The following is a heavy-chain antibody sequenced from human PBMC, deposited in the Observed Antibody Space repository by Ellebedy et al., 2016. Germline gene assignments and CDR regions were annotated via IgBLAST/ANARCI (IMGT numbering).Heavy chain of an antibody. CDR3: ARVATGD. D-gene: IGHD5-12*01. CDR1: GASIISSDYY. J-gene: IGHJ4*02. CDR2: LYHFGHSGST. Sequence: SETLSLXXTVSGASIISSDYYWSRFRQPPGKGLAWLGYLYHFGHSGSTYYKPSLKSRATISVDTSKNQFSLKLSSVTAADPAMYYCARVATGDWGQGTLVTVAS. V-gene: IGHV4-30-4*01.